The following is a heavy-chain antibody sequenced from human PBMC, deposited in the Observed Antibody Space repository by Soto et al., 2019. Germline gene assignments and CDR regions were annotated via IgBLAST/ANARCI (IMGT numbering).Heavy chain of an antibody. V-gene: IGHV3-15*07. CDR2: IKSKTDGGTT. J-gene: IGHJ4*02. Sequence: GGSPRLSCAASGFTFSNAWMNWVRQAPGKGLEWVGRIKSKTDGGTTDYAAPVKGRFTISRDDSKNTLYLQMNSLKTEDTAVYYCTTEAEDSSGYYYSDYWGQGTLVTVSS. CDR1: GFTFSNAW. D-gene: IGHD3-22*01. CDR3: TTEAEDSSGYYYSDY.